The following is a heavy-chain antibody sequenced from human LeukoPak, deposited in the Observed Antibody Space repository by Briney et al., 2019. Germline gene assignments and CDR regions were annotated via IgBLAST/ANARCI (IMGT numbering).Heavy chain of an antibody. CDR1: GXTFSSYA. D-gene: IGHD6-13*01. J-gene: IGHJ4*02. CDR3: ASPGDSSSWAYFDY. V-gene: IGHV3-30-3*01. CDR2: ISSDGNKK. Sequence: QPGGSLRLSCSASGXTFSSYAFHWVRQAPGKGLEWVAVISSDGNKKYYADSVKGRFTISRDNSKNTLYLQMNSLRAEDTAVYYCASPGDSSSWAYFDYWGQGTLVTVSS.